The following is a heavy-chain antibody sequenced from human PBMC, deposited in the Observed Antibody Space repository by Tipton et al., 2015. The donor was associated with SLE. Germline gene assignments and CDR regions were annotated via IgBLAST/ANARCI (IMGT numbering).Heavy chain of an antibody. CDR3: ARDNREREIVVESGGQRRTVDYYYMDV. J-gene: IGHJ6*03. V-gene: IGHV4-59*01. D-gene: IGHD2-2*01. CDR1: GGAFSGYY. Sequence: TLSLTCAVYGGAFSGYYWSWIRQSPGKGLEWMGYIYYTGSTNYSPSLKSRVTISVDTSKKQLSLKLSSVTAADTAVYYCARDNREREIVVESGGQRRTVDYYYMDVWGKGTTVTVSS. CDR2: IYYTGST.